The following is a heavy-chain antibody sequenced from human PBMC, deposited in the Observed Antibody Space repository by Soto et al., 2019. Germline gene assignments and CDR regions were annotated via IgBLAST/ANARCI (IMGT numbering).Heavy chain of an antibody. D-gene: IGHD2-2*01. CDR3: AREDCSSTSCYPYGMDV. CDR1: GFTFSSYG. Sequence: HPGGSLRLSCAASGFTFSSYGMHWVRQAPGKGLEWVAVIWYDGSNKYYADSVKGRFTISRDNSKNTLYLQMNSLRAEDTAVYYCAREDCSSTSCYPYGMDVWGQGTTVTVSS. CDR2: IWYDGSNK. J-gene: IGHJ6*02. V-gene: IGHV3-33*01.